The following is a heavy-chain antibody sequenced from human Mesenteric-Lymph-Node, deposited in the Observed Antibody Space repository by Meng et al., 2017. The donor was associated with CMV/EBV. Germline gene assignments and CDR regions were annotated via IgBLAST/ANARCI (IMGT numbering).Heavy chain of an antibody. J-gene: IGHJ4*02. Sequence: GESLKISCAASGFTFSSYAMHWVRQAPGKGLEWVAVISYDGSNKYYADSVKGRFTISRDNSKNTLYLQMNSLRAEDTAVYYCARDLFYDSSGYFEDYWGQGTLVTVSS. CDR1: GFTFSSYA. D-gene: IGHD3-22*01. V-gene: IGHV3-30*04. CDR3: ARDLFYDSSGYFEDY. CDR2: ISYDGSNK.